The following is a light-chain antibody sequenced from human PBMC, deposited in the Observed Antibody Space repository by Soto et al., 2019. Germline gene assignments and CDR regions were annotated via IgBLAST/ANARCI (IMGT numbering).Light chain of an antibody. CDR1: RSVSSN. CDR2: FAS. CDR3: QQFKDWPPLT. J-gene: IGKJ4*01. Sequence: EIVLTQSPATLSVSPGESATLSCRASRSVSSNLAWYQQKPGQSPRLLIYFASTGATGVPARFSGSGSGTEFTLTISSLQSEDFAVYYCQQFKDWPPLTFGGGTKVEIK. V-gene: IGKV3-15*01.